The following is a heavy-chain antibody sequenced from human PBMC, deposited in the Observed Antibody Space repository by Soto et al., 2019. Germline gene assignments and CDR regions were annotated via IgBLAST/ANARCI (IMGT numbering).Heavy chain of an antibody. CDR2: IYYSGST. V-gene: IGHV4-30-4*01. J-gene: IGHJ3*02. D-gene: IGHD3-22*01. CDR3: ARDPGAERLYYYDSSGYYERAFDI. CDR1: GGSISSGDYY. Sequence: PSETLSLTCTVSGGSISSGDYYWSWIRQPPGKGLEWIGYIYYSGSTYYNPSLKSRVTISVDTSKNQFSLKLSSVTAADTAVYYCARDPGAERLYYYDSSGYYERAFDILAQGTTVPVSS.